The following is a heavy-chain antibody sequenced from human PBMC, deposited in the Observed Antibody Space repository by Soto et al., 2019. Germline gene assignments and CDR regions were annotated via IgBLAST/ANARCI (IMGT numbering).Heavy chain of an antibody. CDR2: ITGSGGST. V-gene: IGHV3-23*01. CDR1: GFIFSSYA. J-gene: IGHJ4*02. D-gene: IGHD2-8*01. CDR3: AKSLYGLQYYFDY. Sequence: EVQVLESGGGLVQPGGSLRLSCAASGFIFSSYAMNWVRQAPGKGLEWVSSITGSGGSTNYADSVKGQFTISRDNSKNTLYLQMKSLRAEDTAIYYCAKSLYGLQYYFDYWGQGTLVTVST.